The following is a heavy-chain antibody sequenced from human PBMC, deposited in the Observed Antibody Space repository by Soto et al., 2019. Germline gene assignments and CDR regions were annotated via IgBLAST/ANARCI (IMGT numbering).Heavy chain of an antibody. CDR3: AHRPANIAIWGSYRPHDAFDI. CDR1: GFSLSTSGVG. V-gene: IGHV2-5*02. CDR2: IYWDDDK. D-gene: IGHD3-16*02. J-gene: IGHJ3*02. Sequence: GSGPTLVNPTQTLTLTCTFSGFSLSTSGVGVGWIRQPPGKALEWLALIYWDDDKRYSPSLKSRLTITKDTSKNQVVLTMTNMDPVDTATYYCAHRPANIAIWGSYRPHDAFDIWGQGTMVTVSS.